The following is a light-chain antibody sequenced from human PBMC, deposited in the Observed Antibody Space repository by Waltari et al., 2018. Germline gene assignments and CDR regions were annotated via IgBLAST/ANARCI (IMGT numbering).Light chain of an antibody. J-gene: IGKJ3*01. CDR2: DAS. Sequence: EIVLTQSPGTLSLCPGERATLSCRASQSVSSNSLAWYQHKPGQAPRLLMYDASSRATGIPDRFSGSGSGTDFTLTISSLEPEDFAVYYCQQYGTSPPTFGPGTKVDIE. CDR3: QQYGTSPPT. V-gene: IGKV3-20*01. CDR1: QSVSSNS.